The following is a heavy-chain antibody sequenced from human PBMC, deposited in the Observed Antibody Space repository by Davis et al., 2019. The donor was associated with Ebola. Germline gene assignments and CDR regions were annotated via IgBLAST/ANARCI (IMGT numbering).Heavy chain of an antibody. CDR1: GFTFSSYG. CDR3: AKVGSGSYSAPDY. D-gene: IGHD3-10*01. V-gene: IGHV3-30*18. J-gene: IGHJ4*02. CDR2: ISYDGSNK. Sequence: PGGSLRLSCAASGFTFSSYGMHWVRQAPGKGLEWVAVISYDGSNKYYADSVKGRFTISRDNSKNTLYLQMNSLRAEDTAVYYCAKVGSGSYSAPDYWGQGTLVTVSS.